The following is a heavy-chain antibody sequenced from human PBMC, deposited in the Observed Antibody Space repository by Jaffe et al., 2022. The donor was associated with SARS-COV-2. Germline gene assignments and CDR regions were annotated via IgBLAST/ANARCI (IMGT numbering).Heavy chain of an antibody. D-gene: IGHD4-17*01. CDR2: IYTSGST. Sequence: QVQLQESGPGLVKPSQTLSLTCTVSGGSISSGSYYWSWIRQPAGKGLEWIGRIYTSGSTNYNPSLKSRVTISVDTSKNQFSLKLSSVTAADTAVYYCARGYYGDYNSPMYYYYYGMDVWGQGTTVTVSS. V-gene: IGHV4-61*02. CDR3: ARGYYGDYNSPMYYYYYGMDV. J-gene: IGHJ6*02. CDR1: GGSISSGSYY.